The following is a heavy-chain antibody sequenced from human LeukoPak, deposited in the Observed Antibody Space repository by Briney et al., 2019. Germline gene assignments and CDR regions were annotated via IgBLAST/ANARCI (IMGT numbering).Heavy chain of an antibody. CDR2: IYPGDSDT. CDR3: ARHSHYGSGSYYYYYYGMDV. D-gene: IGHD3-10*01. V-gene: IGHV5-51*01. Sequence: GEPLKFSCKGSGYSFTSYWSGWVRQMPGKGLEGMGIIYPGDSDTRYSPSFQGQVTISADKSISTAYLQWSSLKASDTAMYYCARHSHYGSGSYYYYYYGMDVWGEGTTVTVSS. CDR1: GYSFTSYW. J-gene: IGHJ6*04.